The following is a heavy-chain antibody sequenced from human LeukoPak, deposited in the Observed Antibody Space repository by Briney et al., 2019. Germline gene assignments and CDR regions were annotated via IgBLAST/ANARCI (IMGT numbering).Heavy chain of an antibody. Sequence: PGGSLRLSCATSGFTFSTYWMSWVRQAPGKGLEWVAHIRQDRSDEYYADSVKGRFTISRDNSKNTLYLQMNSLRAEDTAVYYCAKVALRGYDFDYWGQGTLVTVSS. CDR3: AKVALRGYDFDY. CDR2: IRQDRSDE. V-gene: IGHV3-7*03. CDR1: GFTFSTYW. D-gene: IGHD1-1*01. J-gene: IGHJ4*02.